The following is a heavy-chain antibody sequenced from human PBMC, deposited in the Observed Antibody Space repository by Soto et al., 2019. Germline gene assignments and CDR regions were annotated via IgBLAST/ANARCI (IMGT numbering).Heavy chain of an antibody. V-gene: IGHV4-34*01. D-gene: IGHD2-15*01. Sequence: SETLSLTCAVYGGSFSGYYWSWIRQPPGKGLEWIGEINHSGSTNYNPSLKSRVTISVDTSKNQFSLKLSSVTAADTAVYYCARSVVVVAAILDYYYMDVWGKGTTVTVS. CDR2: INHSGST. CDR3: ARSVVVVAAILDYYYMDV. J-gene: IGHJ6*03. CDR1: GGSFSGYY.